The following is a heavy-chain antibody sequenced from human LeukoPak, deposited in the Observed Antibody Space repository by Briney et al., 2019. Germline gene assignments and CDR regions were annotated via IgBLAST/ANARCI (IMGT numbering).Heavy chain of an antibody. J-gene: IGHJ4*02. CDR1: GGSIISYYW. D-gene: IGHD3-16*01. Sequence: TPSLTCTVSGGSIISYYWSWIRQPPGKALEWLALIYWDDDKRYSPSLKSRLTITKDTSKNQVVLTMTNMDPVDTATYYCAHRGGGYYFDYWGQGTLVTVSS. V-gene: IGHV2-5*08. CDR2: IYWDDDK. CDR3: AHRGGGYYFDY.